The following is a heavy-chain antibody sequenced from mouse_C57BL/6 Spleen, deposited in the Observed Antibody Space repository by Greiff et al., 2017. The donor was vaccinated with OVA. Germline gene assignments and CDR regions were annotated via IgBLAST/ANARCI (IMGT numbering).Heavy chain of an antibody. J-gene: IGHJ2*01. Sequence: EVKLQESGAELVKPGASVKLSCTASGFNIKDYYMHWVKQRTEQGLEWIGRIDPEDGETKYAPKFQGKATITADTSSNTAYLQLSSLTSEDTAVYYCARTPGYGYDPYYTDSWGQGTTLTVSS. V-gene: IGHV14-2*01. D-gene: IGHD2-2*01. CDR2: IDPEDGET. CDR3: ARTPGYGYDPYYTDS. CDR1: GFNIKDYY.